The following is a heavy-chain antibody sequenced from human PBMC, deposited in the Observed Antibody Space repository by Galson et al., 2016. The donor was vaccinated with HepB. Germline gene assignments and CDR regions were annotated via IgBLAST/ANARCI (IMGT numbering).Heavy chain of an antibody. CDR3: AYSTGWYRFDY. Sequence: ETLSLTCAVSGASINSGNWWSWVRQPPGKGLEWIGEVHHSGSANCSPSLKSRVTLSVDQSRNQFSLNLDSVTAADTAVYFCAYSTGWYRFDYWGQGTLVTVSS. J-gene: IGHJ4*02. CDR1: GASINSGNW. D-gene: IGHD6-19*01. CDR2: VHHSGSA. V-gene: IGHV4-4*01.